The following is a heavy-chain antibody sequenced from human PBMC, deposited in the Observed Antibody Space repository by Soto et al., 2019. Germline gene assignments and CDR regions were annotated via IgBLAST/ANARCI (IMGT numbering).Heavy chain of an antibody. CDR1: GFTFSSYG. D-gene: IGHD5-18*01. J-gene: IGHJ6*02. Sequence: PGGSLRLSCAASGFTFSSYGMHWVRQAPGKGLEWVAVIWYDGSNKYYADSVKGRFTISRDNSKNTLYLQMNSLRAEDTAVYYCAREARGTAMVTSFFVYYGMDVWGQGTTVTVSS. CDR2: IWYDGSNK. V-gene: IGHV3-33*01. CDR3: AREARGTAMVTSFFVYYGMDV.